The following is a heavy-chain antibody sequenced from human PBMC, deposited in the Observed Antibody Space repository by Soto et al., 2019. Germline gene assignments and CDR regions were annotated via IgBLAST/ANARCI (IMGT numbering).Heavy chain of an antibody. V-gene: IGHV4-59*01. Sequence: PSETLSLTCTVSGASISDYYWSWVRQPPGKGLEWIGHINYRRSTNYNPSLKSRVTISMDASKNQFSLKLSSVTAADTAVYYCARAESSSSEAFDYWGRGTLVTVSS. CDR3: ARAESSSSEAFDY. CDR2: INYRRST. CDR1: GASISDYY. D-gene: IGHD6-6*01. J-gene: IGHJ4*02.